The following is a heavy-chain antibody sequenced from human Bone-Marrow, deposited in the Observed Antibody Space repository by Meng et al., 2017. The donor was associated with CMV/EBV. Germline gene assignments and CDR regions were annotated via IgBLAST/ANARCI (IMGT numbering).Heavy chain of an antibody. J-gene: IGHJ4*02. CDR2: ISASGATT. CDR1: GFTFSSYD. Sequence: GGSLRLSCAASGFTFSSYDMGWVRQAPGKGLEWVSAISASGATTYSADSVKGRFTISRDNSRNTLYLQMNSLSAEDTAVYYCAKGAPRSSGWFYFDYWGQGTLVTVSS. CDR3: AKGAPRSSGWFYFDY. D-gene: IGHD6-19*01. V-gene: IGHV3-23*01.